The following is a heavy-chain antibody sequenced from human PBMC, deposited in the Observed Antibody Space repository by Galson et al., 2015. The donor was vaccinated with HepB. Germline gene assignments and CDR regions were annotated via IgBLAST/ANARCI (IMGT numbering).Heavy chain of an antibody. V-gene: IGHV1-24*01. CDR1: GYTLTELS. CDR3: ATGQQLADAFDI. D-gene: IGHD6-13*01. J-gene: IGHJ3*02. CDR2: LDPEDGET. Sequence: SVKVSCKVSGYTLTELSMHWVRQAPGKGLEWMGGLDPEDGETIYAQKFQGRVTMTEDTSTDTAYMELSSLRSEDTAVYYCATGQQLADAFDIWGQGTMVTVSS.